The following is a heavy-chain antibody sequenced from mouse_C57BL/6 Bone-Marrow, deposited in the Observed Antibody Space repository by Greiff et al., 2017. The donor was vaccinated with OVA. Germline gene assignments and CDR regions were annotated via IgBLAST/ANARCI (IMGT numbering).Heavy chain of an antibody. D-gene: IGHD1-1*01. CDR1: GYTFTSYW. J-gene: IGHJ1*03. V-gene: IGHV1-59*01. Sequence: QVQLKQPGAELVRPGTSVKLSCKASGYTFTSYWMHWVKQRPGQGLEWIGVIDPSDSYTNYNQKFKGKATLTVDTSSSTAYMQLSSLTSEDSAVYYCARNRVVAPHWYFDVWGTGTTVTVSS. CDR3: ARNRVVAPHWYFDV. CDR2: IDPSDSYT.